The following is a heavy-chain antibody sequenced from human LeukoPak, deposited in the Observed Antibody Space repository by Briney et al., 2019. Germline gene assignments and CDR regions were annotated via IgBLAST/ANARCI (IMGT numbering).Heavy chain of an antibody. J-gene: IGHJ4*02. CDR1: GLTFSSYG. CDR3: AKDRANYYGSGSYFLDY. V-gene: IGHV3-30*18. Sequence: GGSLRLSCAASGLTFSSYGMHWDRQAPGKGLEWVAVISYDGSNRYYADSVKGRFTISRDNSKNTLYLQMNSLRAEDTAVYYCAKDRANYYGSGSYFLDYWGQGTLVTVSS. D-gene: IGHD3-10*01. CDR2: ISYDGSNR.